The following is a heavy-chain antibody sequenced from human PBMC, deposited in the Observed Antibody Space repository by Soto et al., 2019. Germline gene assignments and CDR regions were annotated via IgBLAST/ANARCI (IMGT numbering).Heavy chain of an antibody. CDR3: ARHPRRPYYYYGMDV. CDR2: IIPIFGTA. J-gene: IGHJ6*02. V-gene: IGHV1-69*12. Sequence: QVQLVQSGAEVKKPGSSVKVSCKASGGTFSSYAISWVRQAPGQGLEWMGGIIPIFGTAAYAQKFQGRGTITAAESTSTAYMELSSLRSEDTAVYYCARHPRRPYYYYGMDVWGQGTTVTVSS. CDR1: GGTFSSYA.